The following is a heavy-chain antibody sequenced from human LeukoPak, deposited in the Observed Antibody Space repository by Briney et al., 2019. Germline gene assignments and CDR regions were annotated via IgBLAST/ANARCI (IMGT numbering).Heavy chain of an antibody. J-gene: IGHJ6*03. V-gene: IGHV4-34*01. Sequence: SETLSLTCAVYGGSFSGYYWSWIRQPPGKGLEWIGEINHSGSTNYNPSLKSRVTISVDTSKNQFSLKLSSVTAADTAVYYCARGGYYYGSGTTYYYMDVWGKGTTVTVSS. D-gene: IGHD3-10*01. CDR1: GGSFSGYY. CDR2: INHSGST. CDR3: ARGGYYYGSGTTYYYMDV.